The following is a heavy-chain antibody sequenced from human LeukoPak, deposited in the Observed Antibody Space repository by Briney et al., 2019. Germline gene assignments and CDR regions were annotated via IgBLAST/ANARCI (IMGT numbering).Heavy chain of an antibody. CDR1: GFTFSSYS. CDR3: ARGTPSYCSSTSCYGD. J-gene: IGHJ4*02. V-gene: IGHV3-21*01. CDR2: ISSSSSYI. Sequence: GGSLRLSCAASGFTFSSYSMNWVRLAPGKGLEWVSSISSSSSYIYYADSVKGRFTISRDNAKNSLYLQMNSLRAEDTAVYYCARGTPSYCSSTSCYGDWGQGTLVTVSS. D-gene: IGHD2-2*01.